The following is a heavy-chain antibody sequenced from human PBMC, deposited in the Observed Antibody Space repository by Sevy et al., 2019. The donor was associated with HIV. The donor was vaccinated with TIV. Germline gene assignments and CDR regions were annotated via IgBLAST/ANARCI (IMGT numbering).Heavy chain of an antibody. Sequence: GGSLRLSCAASGFTFSSYWMSWVRQAPGKGLEWVANIKQDGSEKYYVDSVKGRFTISRDNAKNSLYLQMNSLRAEDTAVYYCRSGSYYKMSYYYYMGVWGKGTTVTVSS. V-gene: IGHV3-7*03. D-gene: IGHD3-10*01. CDR3: RSGSYYKMSYYYYMGV. CDR2: IKQDGSEK. J-gene: IGHJ6*03. CDR1: GFTFSSYW.